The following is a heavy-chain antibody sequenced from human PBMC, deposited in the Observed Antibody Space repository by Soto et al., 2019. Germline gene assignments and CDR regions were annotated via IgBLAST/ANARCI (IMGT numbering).Heavy chain of an antibody. CDR1: GYTFSNYG. J-gene: IGHJ4*02. D-gene: IGHD1-26*01. Sequence: ASVKVSCKASGYTFSNYGISWVRQAPGQGLEWMGWISTYNVNRNYAQKLQGRVTMTADTSTNAAYMELRSLRSDDTAVYYCARTRDSGSYYVFGDFDSWGQGTLVTVSS. V-gene: IGHV1-18*01. CDR3: ARTRDSGSYYVFGDFDS. CDR2: ISTYNVNR.